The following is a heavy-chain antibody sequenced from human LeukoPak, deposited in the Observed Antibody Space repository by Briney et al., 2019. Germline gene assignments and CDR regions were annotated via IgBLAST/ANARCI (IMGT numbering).Heavy chain of an antibody. D-gene: IGHD1-26*01. CDR3: AREVVGATRGWFDP. CDR1: GGTFSSYA. J-gene: IGHJ5*02. V-gene: IGHV1-69*06. Sequence: ASVKVSCKASGGTFSSYAISWVRQVPGQGLEWMGGIIPIFGTANYAQKFQGRVTITADKSTSTAYMELSSLRSEDTAVYYCAREVVGATRGWFDPWGQGTLATVSS. CDR2: IIPIFGTA.